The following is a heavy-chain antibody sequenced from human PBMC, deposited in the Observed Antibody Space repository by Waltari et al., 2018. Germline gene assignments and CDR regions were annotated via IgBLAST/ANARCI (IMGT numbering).Heavy chain of an antibody. CDR3: ARELVQLWLRADV. V-gene: IGHV3-48*03. Sequence: DVQLVESGGGLVQPGGSLRLSCAASGFTFSSYEMNWVRQAPGKGLEWVSYISSSGSTIYYADSVKGRFTISRDNAKNSLYLQMNSLRAEDTAVYYCARELVQLWLRADVWGQGTTVTVSS. D-gene: IGHD5-18*01. CDR1: GFTFSSYE. CDR2: ISSSGSTI. J-gene: IGHJ6*02.